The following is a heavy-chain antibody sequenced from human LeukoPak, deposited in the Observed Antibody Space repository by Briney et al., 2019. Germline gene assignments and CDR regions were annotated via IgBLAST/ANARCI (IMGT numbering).Heavy chain of an antibody. CDR1: GATFSSYD. D-gene: IGHD3-10*01. V-gene: IGHV1-69*06. J-gene: IGHJ4*02. CDR2: ILPIFGTA. CDR3: ARSYSTTGRWPLDD. Sequence: SVKLYCKAAGATFSSYDIGLVRQAHGQGLEWMGGILPIFGTAKYAHTFSGRVTITADKSTSRAYMDLTSIRSEDTAVYDCARSYSTTGRWPLDDWGQGSLLRVSS.